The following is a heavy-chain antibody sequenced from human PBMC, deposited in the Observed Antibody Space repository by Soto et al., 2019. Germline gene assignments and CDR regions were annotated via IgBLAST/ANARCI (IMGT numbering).Heavy chain of an antibody. Sequence: QVQLVQSGAEVRKPGSSVKVSCKASGGTFSSYAISWVRQVPGQGLEWMGEIISMFGAAMYAQKFQGRVTITADESASTAYMELSSLRSEDTATYYCARGGKERFRGSGMAVWGQGTTVTVS. CDR3: ARGGKERFRGSGMAV. CDR1: GGTFSSYA. J-gene: IGHJ6*02. D-gene: IGHD1-1*01. V-gene: IGHV1-69*01. CDR2: IISMFGAA.